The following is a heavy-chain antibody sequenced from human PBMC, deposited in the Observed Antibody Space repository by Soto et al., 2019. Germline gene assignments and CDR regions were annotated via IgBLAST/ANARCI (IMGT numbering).Heavy chain of an antibody. Sequence: GGSLRLSCAASGFTFSTYVMNWVRQAPGKGLEWVSTISANGDTTVYADSVKGRFTISRDNSKSMLYLQMNSLRVDDTAVYYCAKVERHADWGQGTLVTVSS. CDR2: ISANGDTT. D-gene: IGHD1-1*01. J-gene: IGHJ4*02. CDR1: GFTFSTYV. CDR3: AKVERHAD. V-gene: IGHV3-23*01.